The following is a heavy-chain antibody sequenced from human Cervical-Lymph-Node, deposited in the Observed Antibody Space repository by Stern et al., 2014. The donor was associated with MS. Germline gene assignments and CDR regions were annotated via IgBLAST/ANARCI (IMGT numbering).Heavy chain of an antibody. CDR1: GYTFTAYY. Sequence: VQLVESGAEVKKPGASVKVSCKASGYTFTAYYMHWVRQAPGQGLEWMGRIIPYCGGTNFAQKVQGRVTMHRDKTVITVYMELYNLSPYYTAVYYCARDRTSTSVVDCWGQGTLVTVSS. CDR3: ARDRTSTSVVDC. D-gene: IGHD2-2*01. CDR2: IIPYCGGT. J-gene: IGHJ4*02. V-gene: IGHV1-2*06.